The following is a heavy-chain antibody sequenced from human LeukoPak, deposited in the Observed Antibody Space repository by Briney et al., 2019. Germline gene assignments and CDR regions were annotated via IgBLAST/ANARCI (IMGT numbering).Heavy chain of an antibody. D-gene: IGHD3-16*01. CDR3: AKDTWESRFVGAFDI. J-gene: IGHJ3*02. CDR1: GFTFDDYA. CDR2: ISWNSGSI. V-gene: IGHV3-9*01. Sequence: PGRSLRLSCAASGFTFDDYAMHWVRQAPGKGLEWVSGISWNSGSIGYAYSVNGRFTISRDNATTSLYLPMNSLRAEATALYYCAKDTWESRFVGAFDIWGPGTMVTVSS.